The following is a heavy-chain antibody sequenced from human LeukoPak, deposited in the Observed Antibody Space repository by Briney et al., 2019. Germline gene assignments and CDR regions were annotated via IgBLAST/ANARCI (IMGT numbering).Heavy chain of an antibody. V-gene: IGHV1-18*01. CDR2: ISAYNGNT. Sequence: GASVKVSCKASGYTFTSYGISWVRQAPGQGLEWMGWISAYNGNTNYAQKLQGRVTMTTDTSTSTAYMELRSLRSDDTAVYYCARPIKAYCGGDCSLDYWGQGTLVTVSS. D-gene: IGHD2-21*02. CDR3: ARPIKAYCGGDCSLDY. CDR1: GYTFTSYG. J-gene: IGHJ4*02.